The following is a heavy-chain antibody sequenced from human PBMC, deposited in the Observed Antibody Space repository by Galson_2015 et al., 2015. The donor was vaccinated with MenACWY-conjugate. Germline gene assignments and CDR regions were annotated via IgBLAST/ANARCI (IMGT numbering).Heavy chain of an antibody. Sequence: SLRLSCAASGFTFSTYSMNWVRQAPGKGLEWVSSIHSSSGYIYYADSLKGRFAISRDNARNSLYLQMNSLTAEDTAVYYCARTSAGYCSNTNCHVSIDYWGQGTLVTVSS. J-gene: IGHJ4*02. CDR3: ARTSAGYCSNTNCHVSIDY. D-gene: IGHD2-2*01. CDR1: GFTFSTYS. V-gene: IGHV3-21*01. CDR2: IHSSSGYI.